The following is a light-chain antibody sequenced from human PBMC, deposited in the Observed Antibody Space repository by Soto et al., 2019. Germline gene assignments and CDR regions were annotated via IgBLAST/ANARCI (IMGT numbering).Light chain of an antibody. CDR1: QSVSSSY. CDR2: GAS. J-gene: IGKJ1*01. Sequence: IVLTQSPGTLSLSPGERATLSCRASQSVSSSYLAWYQQKPGQAPRLLIYGASSRATGISDRFSGSGTGTDFALTISGLEPEDFAVYFCQQYASSPWTFGQGTKV. V-gene: IGKV3-20*01. CDR3: QQYASSPWT.